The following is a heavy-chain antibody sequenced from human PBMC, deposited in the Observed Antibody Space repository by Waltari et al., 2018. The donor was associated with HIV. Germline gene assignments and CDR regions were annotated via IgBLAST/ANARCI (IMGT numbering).Heavy chain of an antibody. CDR1: GFALGGFD. D-gene: IGHD2-8*02. J-gene: IGHJ4*02. V-gene: IGHV3-30*18. CDR3: AKDLSYGTDWPYFDK. CDR2: ISFDGKKE. Sequence: QVQLAESGGGVVQPGRSLTLSCAASGFALGGFDLYWVRQAPGKGLEWVALISFDGKKEYYSDSVKGRFTISRDNSGSRLFLQMNNLRPEDTGVYFCAKDLSYGTDWPYFDKRGQGTLVTVSS.